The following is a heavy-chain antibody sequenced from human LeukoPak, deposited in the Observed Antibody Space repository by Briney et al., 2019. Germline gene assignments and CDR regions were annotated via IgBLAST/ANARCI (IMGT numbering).Heavy chain of an antibody. V-gene: IGHV3-21*01. CDR3: ARDPPVPAASSIAWVIP. D-gene: IGHD2-2*01. J-gene: IGHJ5*02. Sequence: GGSLRLSCAASGFTFSSYSMNWVRQAPGKGLEGVSSISSSSSYIYYADSVKGRFTISRENAKNSLYLQMNSLRAEDTAVYYCARDPPVPAASSIAWVIPWGQGTLVTVSS. CDR2: ISSSSSYI. CDR1: GFTFSSYS.